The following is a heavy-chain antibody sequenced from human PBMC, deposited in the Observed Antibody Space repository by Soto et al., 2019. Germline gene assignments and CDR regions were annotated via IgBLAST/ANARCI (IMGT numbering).Heavy chain of an antibody. CDR2: INPSGGST. Sequence: ASVKVSCKASGYTFTSYYMHWVRQAPGQGLEWMGIINPSGGSTSYAQKFQGRVTITADKSTSTAYMELSSLRSEDTAVYYCARDMYYDSSGYYYGPHDAFDIWGQGTMVTVSS. CDR1: GYTFTSYY. CDR3: ARDMYYDSSGYYYGPHDAFDI. J-gene: IGHJ3*02. V-gene: IGHV1-46*01. D-gene: IGHD3-22*01.